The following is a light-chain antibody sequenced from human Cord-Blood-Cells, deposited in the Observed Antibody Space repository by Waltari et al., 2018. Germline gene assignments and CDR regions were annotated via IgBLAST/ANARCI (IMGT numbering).Light chain of an antibody. CDR2: SNN. CDR3: EAGEGSLNGAV. V-gene: IGLV1-44*01. J-gene: IGLJ3*02. Sequence: QSVLTQPPSASGTPGQRVTTSCSGSSSNIGSNTVNWYQQLPGTAPKLLIYSNNQRPSGLPDRFSGSKSGTSASLAISVRESEDEADYYCEAGEGSLNGAVFGGGTKLTVL. CDR1: SSNIGSNT.